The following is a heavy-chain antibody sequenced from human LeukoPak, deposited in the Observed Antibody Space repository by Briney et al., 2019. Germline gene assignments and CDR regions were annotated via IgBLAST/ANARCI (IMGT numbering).Heavy chain of an antibody. CDR1: GGSFSGYY. CDR3: AREYSSWPYNWFDP. CDR2: INPSRNT. Sequence: SETLSLTCAVFGGSFSGYYWNWIRQPPGKGLEWIGQINPSRNTNYNPSLKSRVTISVDTSKNQFSLKLSSVTAADTAVYYCAREYSSWPYNWFDPWGQGTLVTVSS. J-gene: IGHJ5*02. V-gene: IGHV4-34*01. D-gene: IGHD6-13*01.